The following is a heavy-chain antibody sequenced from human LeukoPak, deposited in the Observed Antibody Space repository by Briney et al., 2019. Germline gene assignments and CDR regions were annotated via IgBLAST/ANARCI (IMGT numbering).Heavy chain of an antibody. CDR3: ARVGPLGNYYGSGSSKY. J-gene: IGHJ4*02. CDR1: GYTFTGYY. CDR2: INPNSGGT. V-gene: IGHV1-2*02. Sequence: GASVKVSCKASGYTFTGYYMHWVRQAPGQGLEWMGWINPNSGGTNYAQKFQGRVTMTRDTSISTAYMELSRLRSDDTAVYYCARVGPLGNYYGSGSSKYWGQGTLVTVSS. D-gene: IGHD3-10*01.